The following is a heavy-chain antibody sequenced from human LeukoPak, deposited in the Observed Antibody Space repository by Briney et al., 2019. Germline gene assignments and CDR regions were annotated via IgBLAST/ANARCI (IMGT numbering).Heavy chain of an antibody. V-gene: IGHV4-61*02. CDR2: IYTSGST. CDR3: ATGYSYGYLPYYFDY. J-gene: IGHJ4*02. CDR1: GGSISSGSYY. D-gene: IGHD5-18*01. Sequence: SETLSLTCTVSGGSISSGSYYWSWIRQPAGKGLEWIGRIYTSGSTNYNPSLKSRITISVDTSKNQFSLKLSSVTAADTAVYYCATGYSYGYLPYYFDYWGQGTLVTVSS.